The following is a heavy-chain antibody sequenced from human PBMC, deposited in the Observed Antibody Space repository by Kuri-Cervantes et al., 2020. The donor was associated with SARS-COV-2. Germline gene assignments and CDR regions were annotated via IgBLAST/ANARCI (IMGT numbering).Heavy chain of an antibody. D-gene: IGHD5-18*01. CDR3: AKPSRTAMVTGTYYFDY. CDR2: ISWDGGST. Sequence: LSLTCAASGFTFDDYTMHWVRQAPGKGLEWVSLISWDGGSTYYADSVKGRFTISRDNSKNSLYLQMNSLRTEDTALYYCAKPSRTAMVTGTYYFDYRGQGTLVTVSS. CDR1: GFTFDDYT. J-gene: IGHJ4*02. V-gene: IGHV3-43*01.